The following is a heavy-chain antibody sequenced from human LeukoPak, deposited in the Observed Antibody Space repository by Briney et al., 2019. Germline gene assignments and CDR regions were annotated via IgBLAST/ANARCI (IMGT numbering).Heavy chain of an antibody. Sequence: GGSLRLTCAASGFTFSSYGMHWVRQAPGKGLEWVAVIWYDGSNKYYADSVKGRFTVSRDNSKNTLDLQMSSLRAEDTAVYYCAREQYGSDDALDIWGQGTLVTVSS. J-gene: IGHJ3*02. CDR2: IWYDGSNK. V-gene: IGHV3-33*01. CDR3: AREQYGSDDALDI. D-gene: IGHD3-10*01. CDR1: GFTFSSYG.